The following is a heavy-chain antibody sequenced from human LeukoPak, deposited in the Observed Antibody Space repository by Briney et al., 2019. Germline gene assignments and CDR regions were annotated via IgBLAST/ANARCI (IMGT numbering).Heavy chain of an antibody. V-gene: IGHV4-61*02. Sequence: SETLSLTCTVSGGSISSGSYYWSWIRQPAGKGLEWIGRIYTSGSTNYNPSLKSRVTISVDTSKNQFSLKLSSVTAADTAVYYCAREGARWEPSFSAFDIWGQGTMVTVSS. CDR2: IYTSGST. CDR3: AREGARWEPSFSAFDI. D-gene: IGHD1-26*01. J-gene: IGHJ3*02. CDR1: GGSISSGSYY.